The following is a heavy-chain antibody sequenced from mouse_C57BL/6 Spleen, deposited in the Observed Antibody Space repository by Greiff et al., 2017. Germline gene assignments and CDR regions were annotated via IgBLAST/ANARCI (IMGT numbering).Heavy chain of an antibody. Sequence: EVKLLESGPGLVKPSQSLSLTCSVTGYSITSGYYWNWIRQFPGNKLEWMGYISYDGSNNYNPSLKNRISITRDTSKNQFFLKLNSVTTEDTATYYCATDGYYGYYAMDYWGQGTSVTVSS. CDR1: GYSITSGYY. CDR2: ISYDGSN. J-gene: IGHJ4*01. V-gene: IGHV3-6*01. CDR3: ATDGYYGYYAMDY. D-gene: IGHD2-3*01.